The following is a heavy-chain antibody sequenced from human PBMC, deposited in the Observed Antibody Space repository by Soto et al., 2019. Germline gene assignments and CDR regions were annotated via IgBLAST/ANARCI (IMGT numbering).Heavy chain of an antibody. D-gene: IGHD2-2*01. V-gene: IGHV1-69*13. CDR3: ARDDTNYLKDIVVVPAAKGMDV. Sequence: SVKVSCKASGGTFSSYAISWVRQAPGQGLEWMGGIIPIFGTANYAQKFQGRVTITADESTSTAYMELSSLRSEDTAVYYCARDDTNYLKDIVVVPAAKGMDVWGQGTMVTVSS. CDR2: IIPIFGTA. J-gene: IGHJ6*02. CDR1: GGTFSSYA.